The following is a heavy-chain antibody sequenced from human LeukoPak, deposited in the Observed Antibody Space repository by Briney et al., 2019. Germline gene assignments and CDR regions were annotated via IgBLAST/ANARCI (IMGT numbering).Heavy chain of an antibody. Sequence: PSETLSLTCTVSGGSISSYYWSWIRQPPGKGLEWIGYIYDSGSTNYNPSLKSRVTISVDTSKNQFSLKLSSVTAADTAVYYCARREYYDSTGYFDFWGQGTMVAVSS. J-gene: IGHJ3*01. CDR2: IYDSGST. CDR3: ARREYYDSTGYFDF. CDR1: GGSISSYY. V-gene: IGHV4-59*12. D-gene: IGHD2/OR15-2a*01.